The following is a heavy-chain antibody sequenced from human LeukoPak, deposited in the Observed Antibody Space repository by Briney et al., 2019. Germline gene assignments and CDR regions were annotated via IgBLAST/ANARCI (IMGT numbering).Heavy chain of an antibody. J-gene: IGHJ2*01. Sequence: SQTLSLTCTVSGGSISSGDYYWSWIRQPPGKGLEWIGYIYHSGSTNYNPSLKSRVTISVDTSKNQFSLKLSSVTAADTAVYYCASEDLGYWYFDLWGRGTLVTVSS. CDR1: GGSISSGDYY. V-gene: IGHV4-30-4*01. CDR3: ASEDLGYWYFDL. CDR2: IYHSGST.